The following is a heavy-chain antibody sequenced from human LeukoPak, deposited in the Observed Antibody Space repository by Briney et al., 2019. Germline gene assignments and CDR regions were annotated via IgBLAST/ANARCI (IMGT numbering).Heavy chain of an antibody. CDR1: GFTFSNYA. J-gene: IGHJ4*02. CDR3: ARGRFIAGTTAYYFDY. V-gene: IGHV3-23*01. CDR2: ISNSGAGT. D-gene: IGHD1-26*01. Sequence: GGSLRLSCAASGFTFSNYAMSWVRQAPGKGLEWVSTISNSGAGTYYADSVKGRFTISRDNSKDTLYLQMNSLRAEDTAVYYCARGRFIAGTTAYYFDYWGQGTLVTVSS.